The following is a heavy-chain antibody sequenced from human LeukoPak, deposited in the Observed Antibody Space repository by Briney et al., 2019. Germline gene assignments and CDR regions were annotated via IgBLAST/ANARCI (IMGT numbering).Heavy chain of an antibody. D-gene: IGHD6-13*01. Sequence: GSLRLSCAASGFTFSSYGMHWVRQAPGKGLEWVAVISYDGSNKYYADSVKGRFTISRDNSKNTLYLQMNSLRAEDTAVYYCAKDNGIAAAGGGFDYWGQGTLVTVSS. CDR1: GFTFSSYG. J-gene: IGHJ4*02. V-gene: IGHV3-30*18. CDR3: AKDNGIAAAGGGFDY. CDR2: ISYDGSNK.